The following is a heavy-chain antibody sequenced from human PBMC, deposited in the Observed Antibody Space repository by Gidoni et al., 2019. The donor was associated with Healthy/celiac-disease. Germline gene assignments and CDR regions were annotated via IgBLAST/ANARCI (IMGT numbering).Heavy chain of an antibody. CDR2: IWYDGSNK. Sequence: QVQLVESGGGVVQPGRSLRLSCAASGFTFSSYGMHWVRQAPGKGLEWVAVIWYDGSNKYYADSGKGRFTISRDNSKNTLYLQMNSLRAEDTAVYYCARGGATALSMGFCHYWGQGTLVTVSS. J-gene: IGHJ4*02. V-gene: IGHV3-33*01. CDR3: ARGGATALSMGFCHY. CDR1: GFTFSSYG. D-gene: IGHD1-26*01.